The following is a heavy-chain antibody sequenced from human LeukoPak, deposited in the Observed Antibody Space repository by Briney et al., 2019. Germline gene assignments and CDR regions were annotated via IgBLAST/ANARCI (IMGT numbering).Heavy chain of an antibody. CDR1: GFSFSSYW. CDR3: AMLAKMATIDDFDY. D-gene: IGHD5-24*01. V-gene: IGHV3-74*01. Sequence: GGSLRLSCAASGFSFSSYWMHWVRQAPGKGLVWVSRISSDASSTNYADSVKGRFTTSRDNAKNTLYLQMNSLRAEDTAVYYCAMLAKMATIDDFDYWGQGTLVTVSS. J-gene: IGHJ4*02. CDR2: ISSDASST.